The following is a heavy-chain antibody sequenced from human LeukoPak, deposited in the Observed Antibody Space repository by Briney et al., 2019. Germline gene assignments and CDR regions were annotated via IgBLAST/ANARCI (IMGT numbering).Heavy chain of an antibody. Sequence: GGSLRLSCAASGFTFSGSAIHWVRQASGKGLEWVGRIKSKTDGGTTDYAAPVKGRFTISRDDSKNTLYLQMNSLKTEDTAVYYCTTLATLYYDFWSGYYTIDYWGQGTLVTVSS. D-gene: IGHD3-3*01. CDR3: TTLATLYYDFWSGYYTIDY. CDR2: IKSKTDGGTT. J-gene: IGHJ4*02. V-gene: IGHV3-15*01. CDR1: GFTFSGSA.